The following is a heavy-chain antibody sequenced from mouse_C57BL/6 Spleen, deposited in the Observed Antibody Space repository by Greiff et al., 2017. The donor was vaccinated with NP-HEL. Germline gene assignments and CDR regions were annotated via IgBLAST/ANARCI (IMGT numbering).Heavy chain of an antibody. D-gene: IGHD2-10*01. CDR2: IDPSDSYT. Sequence: QVQLQQPGAELVKPGASVKLSCKASGYTFTSYWMQWVKQRPGQGLEWIGEIDPSDSYTNYNHKFKGKATLTVDTSSITAYMQLSSLTSEDSSVYYCARSLPFAYWGQGTLVTVSA. CDR1: GYTFTSYW. V-gene: IGHV1-50*01. CDR3: ARSLPFAY. J-gene: IGHJ3*01.